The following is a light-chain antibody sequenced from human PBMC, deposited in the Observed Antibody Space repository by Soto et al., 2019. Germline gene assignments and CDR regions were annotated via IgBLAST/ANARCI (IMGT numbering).Light chain of an antibody. Sequence: DIQMTQSPSSLSASVGDRVTITCRASQSISSYLNWYQQKPGKAPQLLIDAASSLQSGVPSRFSGSGSGTDFTLTISSLQPEDFATYYCQQSYSTPPMYTFGQGTKLEIK. CDR1: QSISSY. CDR3: QQSYSTPPMYT. CDR2: AAS. J-gene: IGKJ2*01. V-gene: IGKV1-39*01.